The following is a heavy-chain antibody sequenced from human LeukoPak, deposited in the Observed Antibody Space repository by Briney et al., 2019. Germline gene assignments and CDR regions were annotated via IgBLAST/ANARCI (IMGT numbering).Heavy chain of an antibody. V-gene: IGHV4-34*01. CDR1: GGSFSGYY. CDR3: ARDRIAVAGTRLDY. D-gene: IGHD6-19*01. CDR2: INHSGST. Sequence: PSETLSLTCAVYGGSFSGYYWSWIPQPPGKGLEWIGEINHSGSTNYNPSLKSRVTISVDTSKNQFSLKLSSVTAADTAVYYCARDRIAVAGTRLDYWGQGTLVTVSS. J-gene: IGHJ4*02.